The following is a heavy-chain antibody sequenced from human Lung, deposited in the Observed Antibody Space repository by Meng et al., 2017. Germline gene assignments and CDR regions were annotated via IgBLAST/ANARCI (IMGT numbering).Heavy chain of an antibody. CDR2: TNHSGST. CDR3: ARGPTTMAHDFDY. Sequence: QVQLPQWGAGLLKPSETLSLTCVVSGGSFSDYYWSWIRQPPGKGLEWIGETNHSGSTNYNPSLESRATISVDTSQNNLSLKLSSVTAADSAVYYCARGPTTMAHDFDYWGQGTLVTVSS. J-gene: IGHJ4*02. V-gene: IGHV4-34*01. D-gene: IGHD4-11*01. CDR1: GGSFSDYY.